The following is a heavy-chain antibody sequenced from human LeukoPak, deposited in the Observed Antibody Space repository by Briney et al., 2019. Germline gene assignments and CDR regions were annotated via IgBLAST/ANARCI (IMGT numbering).Heavy chain of an antibody. J-gene: IGHJ5*02. D-gene: IGHD3-10*01. Sequence: SETLSLTCTVSGGSISSNSYYWGWIRQSPGKGLEWIGSIYYSGSTYYKPSLKSRLTISVDTSKNHFSLKLSSVTAADTAVYYCARNRYYYGSRNYGVPTGFDPWGQGTLVTVSS. CDR1: GGSISSNSYY. CDR2: IYYSGST. CDR3: ARNRYYYGSRNYGVPTGFDP. V-gene: IGHV4-39*02.